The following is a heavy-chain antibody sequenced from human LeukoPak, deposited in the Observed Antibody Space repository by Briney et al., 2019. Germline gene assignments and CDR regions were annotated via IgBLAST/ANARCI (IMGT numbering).Heavy chain of an antibody. CDR2: TYYRSKWYN. CDR1: GDSVSSNSAA. Sequence: SQTLSVTCAISGDSVSSNSAAWNWIRQSPSRGLEWLGRTYYRSKWYNDYAVSVKSRITINPDTSKNQFSLQLNSVTPEDTAVYYCAREGSSSYPPNYYYYYMDVWGKGTTVTVSS. D-gene: IGHD6-6*01. CDR3: AREGSSSYPPNYYYYYMDV. V-gene: IGHV6-1*01. J-gene: IGHJ6*03.